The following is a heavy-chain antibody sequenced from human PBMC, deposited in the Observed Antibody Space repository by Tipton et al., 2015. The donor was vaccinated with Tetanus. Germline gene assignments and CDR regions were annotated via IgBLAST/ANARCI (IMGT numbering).Heavy chain of an antibody. CDR2: MNPRSGNT. V-gene: IGHV1-8*01. J-gene: IGHJ4*02. CDR3: ASGSALDY. Sequence: QLVQSGAEVKKPGASLKVSCKASGYTFTSNDIKWVRQATGQGLEWMGWMNPRSGNTGYAQNFQGRVTMTSDTSRTTAYMELSSLTSDDTAVYYCASGSALDYWGQGTLVTVSS. CDR1: GYTFTSND.